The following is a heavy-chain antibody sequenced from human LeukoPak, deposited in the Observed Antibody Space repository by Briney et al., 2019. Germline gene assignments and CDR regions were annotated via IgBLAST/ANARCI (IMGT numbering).Heavy chain of an antibody. CDR2: IYYSGGS. V-gene: IGHV4-59*08. J-gene: IGHJ4*02. CDR1: GGSISNYY. D-gene: IGHD3-22*01. Sequence: PSETLSLTCTVPGGSISNYYCSWIRQSPGKGLEWIGYIYYSGGSNYNPSLESRVTISVDTSKNQFSLQLRSVTAADTAVYYCARGFYDSSGHWQFDYWGQGALVTVSS. CDR3: ARGFYDSSGHWQFDY.